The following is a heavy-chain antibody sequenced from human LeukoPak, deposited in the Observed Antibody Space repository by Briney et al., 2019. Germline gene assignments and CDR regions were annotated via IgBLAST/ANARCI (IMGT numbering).Heavy chain of an antibody. CDR2: IYSGGST. J-gene: IGHJ4*02. V-gene: IGHV3-53*01. D-gene: IGHD5-12*01. CDR1: GFTVSSNY. Sequence: GGSLRLSCAASGFTVSSNYMSWVRQAPGKGLEWVSVIYSGGSTYYADSVKGRFTISRDNSKNTLYLQMNSLRAENTAVYYCARAEDIVATGALDYWGQGTLVTVSS. CDR3: ARAEDIVATGALDY.